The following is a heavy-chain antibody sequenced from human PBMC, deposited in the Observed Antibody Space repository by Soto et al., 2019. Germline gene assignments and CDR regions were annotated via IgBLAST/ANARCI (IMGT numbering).Heavy chain of an antibody. CDR3: AKEGTGTMVRGVIDFGY. CDR2: ISGSGGST. D-gene: IGHD3-10*01. Sequence: EVQLLESGGGLVQPGGSLRLSCAASGFTFSSYAMSWVRQAPGKGLEWVSAISGSGGSTYYADSVKGRFTISRDNSKNTRYLEMNSLRAEEKGGYYCAKEGTGTMVRGVIDFGYLGQGTLVTVSS. J-gene: IGHJ4*02. V-gene: IGHV3-23*01. CDR1: GFTFSSYA.